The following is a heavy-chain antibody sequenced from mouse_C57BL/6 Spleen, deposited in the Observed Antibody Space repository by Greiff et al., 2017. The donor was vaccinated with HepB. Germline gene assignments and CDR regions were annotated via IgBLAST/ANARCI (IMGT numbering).Heavy chain of an antibody. J-gene: IGHJ2*01. CDR1: GYAFSSYW. D-gene: IGHD1-1*01. Sequence: QVQLQQSGAELVKPGASVKISCKASGYAFSSYWMNWVKQRPGKGLEWIGQIYPGDGDTNYNGKFKGKATLTADKSSSTAYMQLSSLTSEDSAVYFCARCTTVVAHFDYWGQGTTLTVSS. V-gene: IGHV1-80*01. CDR3: ARCTTVVAHFDY. CDR2: IYPGDGDT.